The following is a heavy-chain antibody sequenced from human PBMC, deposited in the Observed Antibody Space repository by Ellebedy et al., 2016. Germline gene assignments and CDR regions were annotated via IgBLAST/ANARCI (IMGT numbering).Heavy chain of an antibody. CDR3: ARIMTTVTTSWFDP. CDR1: GFTFSRYW. CDR2: INRDGSEK. J-gene: IGHJ5*02. Sequence: GESLKISCAASGFTFSRYWLIWVRQAPGKGLEWVANINRDGSEKYYVDSVKGRFTISRDNAKNSLYLQMNSLRAEDTAVYYCARIMTTVTTSWFDPWGQGTLVTVSS. V-gene: IGHV3-7*01. D-gene: IGHD4-17*01.